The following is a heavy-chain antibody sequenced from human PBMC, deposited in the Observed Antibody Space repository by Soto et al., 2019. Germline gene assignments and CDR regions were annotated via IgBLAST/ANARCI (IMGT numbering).Heavy chain of an antibody. D-gene: IGHD6-13*01. J-gene: IGHJ4*02. Sequence: PSETLSLTCTVSGGSISSHYWSWIRQPPGKGLEWIGYIYDSGSTNNNPSLKSRVTTSVDTSKNQFSLKLSSVTAADTAVYYCARTRYLRHSSSWFGFDYWGQGTLVTVSS. CDR1: GGSISSHY. CDR3: ARTRYLRHSSSWFGFDY. V-gene: IGHV4-59*11. CDR2: IYDSGST.